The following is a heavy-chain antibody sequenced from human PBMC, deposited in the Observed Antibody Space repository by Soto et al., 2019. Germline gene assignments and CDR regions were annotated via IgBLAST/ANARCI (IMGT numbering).Heavy chain of an antibody. D-gene: IGHD6-19*01. CDR1: GGSMTGYF. J-gene: IGHJ4*02. V-gene: IGHV4-59*01. Sequence: QVQLQESGPGLVKPSETLSLTCTVSGGSMTGYFWSWIRQPAGKALEWIGNVYNSGNTDYNPSLASRITMAVDTSMRRFSLKVKSVTAADTAVYYCARTHWVSGTEYWGQGILVTVSS. CDR3: ARTHWVSGTEY. CDR2: VYNSGNT.